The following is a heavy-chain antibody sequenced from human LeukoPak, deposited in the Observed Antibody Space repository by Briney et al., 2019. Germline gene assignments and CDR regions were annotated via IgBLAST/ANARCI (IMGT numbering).Heavy chain of an antibody. CDR2: FDPEDGET. CDR3: ATQVGSSDTVTTRFDY. CDR1: GYTLTELS. J-gene: IGHJ4*02. Sequence: ASAKVSCKVSGYTLTELSMHWVRQAPGKGLERMGGFDPEDGETIYAQKFQGRVTMTEDTSTDTAYMELSSLRSEDTAVYYCATQVGSSDTVTTRFDYWGQGTLVTVSS. D-gene: IGHD4-17*01. V-gene: IGHV1-24*01.